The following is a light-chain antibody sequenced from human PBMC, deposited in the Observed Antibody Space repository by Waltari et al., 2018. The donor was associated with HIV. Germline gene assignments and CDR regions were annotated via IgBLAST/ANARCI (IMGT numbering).Light chain of an antibody. V-gene: IGKV4-1*01. CDR3: QQSYTIPLT. CDR2: RAS. J-gene: IGKJ3*01. CDR1: QTRFYSPAKQNH. Sequence: DIVLTQSPDSLTVSLGEGASISCRSSQTRFYSPAKQNHLAWYQQRAGQYPRWLVSRASVRQPGVADRFSGRGSGTNFTLTSSSVQAEDVAIYYCQQSYTIPLTFGPGTRVDI.